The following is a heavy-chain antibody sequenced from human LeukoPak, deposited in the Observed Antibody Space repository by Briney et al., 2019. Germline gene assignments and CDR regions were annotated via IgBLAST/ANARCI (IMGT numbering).Heavy chain of an antibody. J-gene: IGHJ4*02. Sequence: PGGSLRLSCAASRFTFSNYWMSWVRQAPGKGLEWVGNIKQDGSERFYVDSVKGRFTISRDNAKKTLYLQMNSLRVEDTAEYYCARDRSGTDSWGQGTLVTVSS. D-gene: IGHD6-19*01. CDR2: IKQDGSER. CDR3: ARDRSGTDS. V-gene: IGHV3-7*04. CDR1: RFTFSNYW.